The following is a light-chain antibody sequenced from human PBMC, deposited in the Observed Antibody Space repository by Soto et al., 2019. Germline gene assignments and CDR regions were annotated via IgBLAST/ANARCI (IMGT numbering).Light chain of an antibody. CDR1: QSIGSNS. V-gene: IGKV3-20*01. Sequence: EIVLTQSPGTLSLSPGERATLSCRASQSIGSNSLAWYQQKPGQAPRLLFYGASSRATGIPDRCSGSGSGTDFALTISRLEPEDFAVYYRQQYGGSPLNFGGGTKVEI. J-gene: IGKJ4*01. CDR3: QQYGGSPLN. CDR2: GAS.